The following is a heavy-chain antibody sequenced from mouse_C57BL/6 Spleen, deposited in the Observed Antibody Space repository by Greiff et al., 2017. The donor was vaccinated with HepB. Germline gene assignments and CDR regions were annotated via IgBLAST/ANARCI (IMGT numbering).Heavy chain of an antibody. CDR1: GFTFSDYY. CDR3: ARGGYYYGSVTMDY. CDR2: INYDGSST. D-gene: IGHD1-1*01. Sequence: EVQLVESEGGLVQPGSSMKLSCTASGFTFSDYYMAWVRQVPEKGLEWVANINYDGSSTYYLDSLKSRFIISRDNAKNILYLQMSSLKSEDTATYYCARGGYYYGSVTMDYWGQGTTLTVSS. V-gene: IGHV5-16*01. J-gene: IGHJ2*01.